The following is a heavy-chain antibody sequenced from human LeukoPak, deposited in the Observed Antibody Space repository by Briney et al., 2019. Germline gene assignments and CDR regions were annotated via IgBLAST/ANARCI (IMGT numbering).Heavy chain of an antibody. CDR1: GYTFTGYY. CDR2: INPNSGGT. V-gene: IGHV1-2*02. J-gene: IGHJ4*02. D-gene: IGHD2-2*01. Sequence: ASVNVSCKASGYTFTGYYMHWVRQAPGQGLEWMGWINPNSGGTNYAQKFQGGVTMTRDTSINTAYIELSRLRSDDTAVYYCARDSVFAVGLDSVDYWGQGNLVTVSS. CDR3: ARDSVFAVGLDSVDY.